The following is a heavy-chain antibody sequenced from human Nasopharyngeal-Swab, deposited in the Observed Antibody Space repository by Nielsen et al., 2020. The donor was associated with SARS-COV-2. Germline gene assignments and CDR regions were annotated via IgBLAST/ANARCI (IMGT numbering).Heavy chain of an antibody. CDR1: GGSISSDSYY. CDR3: ARRELGRDDFDY. CDR2: IYYTGST. V-gene: IGHV4-39*01. J-gene: IGHJ4*02. Sequence: GSLRLSCTVSGGSISSDSYYWGWIRQPPGKGLEWVGTIYYTGSTYYNPSLKSRVSISVVASKNQLSLMLSSVTAADTAVYYCARRELGRDDFDYWGQGTLVTVSS. D-gene: IGHD1-1*01.